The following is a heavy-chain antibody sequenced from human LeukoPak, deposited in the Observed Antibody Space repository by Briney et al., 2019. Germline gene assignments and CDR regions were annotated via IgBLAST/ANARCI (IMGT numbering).Heavy chain of an antibody. CDR2: IYTSGGT. Sequence: SETLSLTCTVSGGSISSSSYYWSWIRQPAGKGLEWIGRIYTSGGTNYNPSRKSRVTMSVDTSKNQFSLKLSSVTAADTAVYYCARVSGGAYCGGDCYLTLDYWGQGTLVTVSS. D-gene: IGHD2-21*02. V-gene: IGHV4-61*02. CDR1: GGSISSSSYY. CDR3: ARVSGGAYCGGDCYLTLDY. J-gene: IGHJ4*02.